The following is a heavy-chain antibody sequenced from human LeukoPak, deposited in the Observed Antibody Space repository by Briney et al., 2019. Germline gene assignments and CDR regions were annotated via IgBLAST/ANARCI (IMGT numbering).Heavy chain of an antibody. J-gene: IGHJ4*02. V-gene: IGHV4-38-2*01. CDR3: PGVDNWSSPY. D-gene: IGHD1-1*01. CDR1: GYSISGDYY. Sequence: SETLSLTCAVSGYSISGDYYWGGLRPPPGKGLQWIGSIYHGGSTYYNPSLESRVTISVDTSKNQFSLKVSSVTAADTAVYYCPGVDNWSSPYWGQGILVTVSS. CDR2: IYHGGST.